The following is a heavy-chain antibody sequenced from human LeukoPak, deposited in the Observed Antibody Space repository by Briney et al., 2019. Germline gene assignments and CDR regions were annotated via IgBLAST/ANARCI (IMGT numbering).Heavy chain of an antibody. D-gene: IGHD6-6*01. CDR3: ARPRPYSSSWRDAFDI. V-gene: IGHV5-51*01. Sequence: GESLKISCKGSGYSFTSFWIGWVRQMPGKGLEWMGVIYPGDSDTRYSPSFQGQVTISADKSISTAYLQWSSLKVSDTAMYYCARPRPYSSSWRDAFDIWGRGTMVTVSS. CDR1: GYSFTSFW. CDR2: IYPGDSDT. J-gene: IGHJ3*02.